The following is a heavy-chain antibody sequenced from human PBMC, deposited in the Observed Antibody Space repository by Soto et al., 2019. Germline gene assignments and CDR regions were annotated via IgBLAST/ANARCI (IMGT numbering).Heavy chain of an antibody. CDR3: ARDIMGTNYYYYGMDV. Sequence: SETLSLTCTVSGGXISSSSYHWGWIRQPPGKGLEWIGYIYYSGSTNYNPSLKSRVTISVDTSKNQFSLKLSSVTAADTAVYYCARDIMGTNYYYYGMDVWGQGTTVTVSS. D-gene: IGHD2-8*01. V-gene: IGHV4-61*01. J-gene: IGHJ6*02. CDR2: IYYSGST. CDR1: GGXISSSSYH.